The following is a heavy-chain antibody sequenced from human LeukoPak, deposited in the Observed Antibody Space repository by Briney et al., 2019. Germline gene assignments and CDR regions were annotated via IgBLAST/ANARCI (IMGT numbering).Heavy chain of an antibody. Sequence: ASVKVSCKASGGTFSSYAISWVRQAPGQGLEWMGGIIPIFGTANYAQKFQGRVTITADKSTSTAYMELSSLRSEDTAVYYCAVGVLRYFDWYACYFDHWGQGTLVTVSS. D-gene: IGHD3-9*01. V-gene: IGHV1-69*06. CDR1: GGTFSSYA. CDR3: AVGVLRYFDWYACYFDH. J-gene: IGHJ4*02. CDR2: IIPIFGTA.